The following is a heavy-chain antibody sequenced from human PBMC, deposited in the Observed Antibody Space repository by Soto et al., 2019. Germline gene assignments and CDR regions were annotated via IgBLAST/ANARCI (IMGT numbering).Heavy chain of an antibody. CDR3: ARVPPDYGDYAFLFAP. Sequence: GESLKSSCKGSGYSFTSYWIGWVRQMPVKGLEWMGIIYPGDSDTRYSPSFQGQVTISADKSISTAYLQWSSLKASDTAMYYCARVPPDYGDYAFLFAPSGQGTLVTVSS. V-gene: IGHV5-51*01. CDR2: IYPGDSDT. CDR1: GYSFTSYW. D-gene: IGHD4-17*01. J-gene: IGHJ5*02.